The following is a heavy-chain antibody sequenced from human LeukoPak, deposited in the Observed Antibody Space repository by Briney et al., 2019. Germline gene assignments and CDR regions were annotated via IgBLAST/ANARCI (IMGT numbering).Heavy chain of an antibody. CDR1: GYTFTSYD. CDR3: ARGLDYYGSDDY. J-gene: IGHJ4*02. D-gene: IGHD3-10*01. CDR2: MNPNSGNT. Sequence: ASMKVSCKASGYTFTSYDINWVRQATGQGLEWMGWMNPNSGNTGYAQKFQGRVTMTRNTSISTAYMELSSLRSEDTAVYYCARGLDYYGSDDYWGQGTLVTVSS. V-gene: IGHV1-8*01.